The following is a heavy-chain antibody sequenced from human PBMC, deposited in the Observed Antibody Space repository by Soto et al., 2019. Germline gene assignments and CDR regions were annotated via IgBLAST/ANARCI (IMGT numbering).Heavy chain of an antibody. V-gene: IGHV3-72*01. CDR1: RFTLSDHY. J-gene: IGHJ4*02. D-gene: IGHD3-22*01. CDR2: SRDKPQGYST. Sequence: GGSLRLSCAGSRFTLSDHYIDWVRQAPGKGLEWVGRSRDKPQGYSTTYAASVKGRFTASRDESKNSAYLQMNSLKTEDTAVYYCVRATYFSDSSGYTRCLDYWDQGTLVTVSS. CDR3: VRATYFSDSSGYTRCLDY.